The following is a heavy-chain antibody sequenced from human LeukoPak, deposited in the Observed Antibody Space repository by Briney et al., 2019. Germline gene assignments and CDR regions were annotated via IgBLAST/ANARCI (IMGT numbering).Heavy chain of an antibody. Sequence: ASVKLSCQASGYTFTSYGISWVRQAPGQGLEWMGWISAYNGNTNYAQKLQGRVTMTTDTSISTAYMELSSLRSEDTAVYYCARLRGGDKGAFDIWGQGTMVTVSS. J-gene: IGHJ3*02. CDR2: ISAYNGNT. CDR3: ARLRGGDKGAFDI. V-gene: IGHV1-18*01. CDR1: GYTFTSYG. D-gene: IGHD3-16*01.